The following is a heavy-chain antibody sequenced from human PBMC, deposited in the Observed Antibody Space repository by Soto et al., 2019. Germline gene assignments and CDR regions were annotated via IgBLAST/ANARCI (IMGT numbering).Heavy chain of an antibody. J-gene: IGHJ5*02. Sequence: SETLSLTCTVSGGSIDSSNYYWSWIRRQPGKGLEWLGYISYSGSASYNPSLRSRLIVSEDTSKNQFSLKLNSVTAADTAIYYCARGGHYDDLTGYFWQSCFDPWGQGTLVTVSS. CDR1: GGSIDSSNYY. CDR2: ISYSGSA. V-gene: IGHV4-31*03. CDR3: ARGGHYDDLTGYFWQSCFDP. D-gene: IGHD3-9*01.